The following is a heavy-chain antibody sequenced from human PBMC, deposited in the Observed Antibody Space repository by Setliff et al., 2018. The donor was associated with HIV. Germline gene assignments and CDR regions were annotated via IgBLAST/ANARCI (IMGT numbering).Heavy chain of an antibody. V-gene: IGHV7-4-1*02. J-gene: IGHJ5*02. D-gene: IGHD4-17*01. CDR3: ARALYGEYGGDLNWLDP. CDR2: INTQTGSP. Sequence: ASVKVSCKASGYAFINYAMNWVRQAPGQGLEWMGWINTQTGSPTYAQAFTGRFVFSVDTSVTTAYLQISGLKADDTAVYYCARALYGEYGGDLNWLDPWGQGTLVTVSS. CDR1: GYAFINYA.